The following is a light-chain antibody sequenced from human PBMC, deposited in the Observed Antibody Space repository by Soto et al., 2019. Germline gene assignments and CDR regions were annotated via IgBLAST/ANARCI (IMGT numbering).Light chain of an antibody. Sequence: QSALTQPASVSGSPGQSVSISCTGTSSDVGGYNYVSWYQQHPGKAPKLMIYDVSNRPSGGSNRFSRSKSGNTASLTISGLQAEDQADFCCSLYTRSSTLVVFGGASKLTLL. V-gene: IGLV2-14*01. J-gene: IGLJ2*01. CDR1: SSDVGGYNY. CDR2: DVS. CDR3: SLYTRSSTLVV.